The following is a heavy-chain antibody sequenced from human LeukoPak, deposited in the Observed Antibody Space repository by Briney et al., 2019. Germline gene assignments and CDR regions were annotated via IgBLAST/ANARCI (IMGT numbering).Heavy chain of an antibody. V-gene: IGHV3-30*01. J-gene: IGHJ4*02. CDR1: GFTFSSYA. D-gene: IGHD3-9*01. CDR3: ARAPSPDYDILTDY. Sequence: GRSLRLSCAASGFTFSSYAMHWVRQAPGKGLEWVAVISYDGSNKYYADSVKGRFTISRDNSKNTLYLQMNSLRAEDTAVYYWARAPSPDYDILTDYWGRGTLVTVSS. CDR2: ISYDGSNK.